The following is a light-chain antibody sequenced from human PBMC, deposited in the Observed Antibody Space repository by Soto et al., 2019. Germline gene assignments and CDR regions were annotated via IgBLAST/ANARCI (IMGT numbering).Light chain of an antibody. J-gene: IGKJ5*01. CDR1: QSVSSSY. V-gene: IGKV3-20*01. CDR3: QQYGSSPIT. CDR2: GAS. Sequence: EIVLTQSPGTLSLSPEEKATLSCSSSQSVSSSYLAWYQQKPGQAPRLLIYGASSRATGIPDRFSGSGSGTDFTLAISRLEPEDFAVYYCQQYGSSPITFGQGTRLEI.